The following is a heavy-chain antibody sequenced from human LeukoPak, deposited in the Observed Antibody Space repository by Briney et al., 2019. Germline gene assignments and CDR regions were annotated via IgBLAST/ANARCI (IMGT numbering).Heavy chain of an antibody. CDR1: GFTFSVSY. J-gene: IGHJ4*02. Sequence: PGGSLRLSCSASGFTFSVSYMSWIRQAPGKGLEWISYISSSGSTIYYADSVKGRFTISRDNAKNSLYLQMNRLRAEGTAVYYCARDWIGDGYNYYHYFDYWGQGTLVTVSS. D-gene: IGHD5-24*01. CDR2: ISSSGSTI. V-gene: IGHV3-11*01. CDR3: ARDWIGDGYNYYHYFDY.